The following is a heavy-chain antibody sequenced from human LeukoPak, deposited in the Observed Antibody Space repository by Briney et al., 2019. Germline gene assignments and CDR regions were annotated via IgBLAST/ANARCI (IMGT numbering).Heavy chain of an antibody. CDR3: AVRILVDIH. CDR1: GFTSNNYA. J-gene: IGHJ4*02. Sequence: GGSLRLSCAVSGFTSNNYAMSWVRQAPGKGLEWVSAISGSGLSRTFYAHSVEGRFTISRDSSKNTLYLQMNSLRAEDTAVYYCAVRILVDIHWGQGTLVTVSS. D-gene: IGHD2-8*02. V-gene: IGHV3-23*01. CDR2: ISGSGLSRT.